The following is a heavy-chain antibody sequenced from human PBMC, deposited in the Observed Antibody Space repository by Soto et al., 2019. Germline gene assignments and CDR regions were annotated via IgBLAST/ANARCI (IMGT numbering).Heavy chain of an antibody. J-gene: IGHJ6*03. CDR3: ARLESLGYCSSTSCYARYYYYYYMDV. CDR2: IYPGDYDT. D-gene: IGHD2-2*01. CDR1: GYSFTSYW. V-gene: IGHV5-51*03. Sequence: EVQLVQSGAEVKKPGESLKISCKGSGYSFTSYWIGWLRQMPGKGLEWMGIIYPGDYDTRYSPSFQGQVTISADKSISTAYLQWSSLKASDTAMYYCARLESLGYCSSTSCYARYYYYYYMDVWGKGTTVTVSS.